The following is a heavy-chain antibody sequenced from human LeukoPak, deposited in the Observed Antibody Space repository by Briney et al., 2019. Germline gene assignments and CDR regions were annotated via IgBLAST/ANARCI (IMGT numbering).Heavy chain of an antibody. CDR1: GFTFSSNY. D-gene: IGHD5-12*01. CDR3: ARLAVAYFDS. J-gene: IGHJ4*02. V-gene: IGHV3-66*04. CDR2: IYSGGST. Sequence: GGSLRLSCAASGFTFSSNYMGWVRQAPGKGLEWVSVIYSGGSTYYPDSVKGRFTISRDNSKNTLYLEMNSLGAEDTAVYYCARLAVAYFDSWGQGTLVTVSS.